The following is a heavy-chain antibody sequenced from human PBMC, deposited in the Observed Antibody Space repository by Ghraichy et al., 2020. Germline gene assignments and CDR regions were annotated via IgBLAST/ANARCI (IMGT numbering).Heavy chain of an antibody. CDR1: GFTFSSYA. J-gene: IGHJ4*02. V-gene: IGHV3-30-3*01. CDR2: ISYDGSNK. CDR3: ARDSSIPKWGSYSYPAGVDY. D-gene: IGHD5-18*01. Sequence: GGSLRLSCAASGFTFSSYAMHWVRQAPGKGLEWVAVISYDGSNKYYADSVKGRFTISRDNSKNTLYLQMNSLRAEDTAVYYCARDSSIPKWGSYSYPAGVDYWGQGTLVTVSS.